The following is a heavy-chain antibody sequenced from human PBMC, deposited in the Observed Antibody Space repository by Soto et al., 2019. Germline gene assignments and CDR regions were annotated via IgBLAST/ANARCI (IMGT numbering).Heavy chain of an antibody. Sequence: GASVKVSCKASGGTFSSYAISWVRQAPGQGLEWMGGIIPIFGTANYAQKFQGRVTITADESTSTAYMELSSLRSEDTAVYYCAVISPYYDFWSGYQEHYYYYGMDVWGQGTTVTVSS. D-gene: IGHD3-3*01. J-gene: IGHJ6*02. CDR2: IIPIFGTA. CDR3: AVISPYYDFWSGYQEHYYYYGMDV. V-gene: IGHV1-69*13. CDR1: GGTFSSYA.